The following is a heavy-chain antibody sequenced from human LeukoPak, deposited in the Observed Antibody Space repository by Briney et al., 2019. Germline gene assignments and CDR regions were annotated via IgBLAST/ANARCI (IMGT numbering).Heavy chain of an antibody. CDR1: GFTFSSYG. Sequence: GGSLRLSCAASGFTFSSYGIHWVRQAPGKGLEWVTFIRHDGTNQHYGDSVKGRFTISRDNLKNTVFLQMNRVRAENTAVYFCARSRNVRTFDYWGQGTLVAVSS. V-gene: IGHV3-30*02. CDR3: ARSRNVRTFDY. CDR2: IRHDGTNQ. J-gene: IGHJ4*02.